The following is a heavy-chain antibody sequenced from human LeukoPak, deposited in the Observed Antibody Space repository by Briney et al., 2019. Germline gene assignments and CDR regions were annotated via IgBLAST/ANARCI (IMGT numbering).Heavy chain of an antibody. V-gene: IGHV4-34*01. CDR1: GGSFSGYY. D-gene: IGHD3-22*01. J-gene: IGHJ4*02. CDR2: INHSGST. CDR3: ARDSSGYLAFDY. Sequence: SETLSLTCAVYGGSFSGYYWSWIRQPPGKGLEWIGEINHSGSTNYNPSLKSRVTISVDKSKNQFSLKLSSVTAADTAVYYCARDSSGYLAFDYWGQGTLVTVSS.